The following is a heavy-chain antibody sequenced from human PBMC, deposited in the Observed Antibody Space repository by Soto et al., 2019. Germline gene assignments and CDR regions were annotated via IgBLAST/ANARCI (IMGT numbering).Heavy chain of an antibody. J-gene: IGHJ3*02. CDR1: GFSFRSSS. Sequence: QVQLVESGGGVVQPGGSLRLCCEASGFSFRSSSMHWVRQSPDRGLEWVSHISPDGHNQYYADSVKGRFTMSRDNSKKTLCLQMNSLRVEDTAVFYCVRGPRHGAFDIWGQGTMVTVSS. CDR3: VRGPRHGAFDI. D-gene: IGHD1-1*01. CDR2: ISPDGHNQ. V-gene: IGHV3-30-3*01.